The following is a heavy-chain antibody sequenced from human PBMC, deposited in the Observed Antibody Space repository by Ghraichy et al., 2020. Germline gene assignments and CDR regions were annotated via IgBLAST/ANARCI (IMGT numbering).Heavy chain of an antibody. J-gene: IGHJ4*02. Sequence: GGSLRLSCAASGFTFSTYWMYWVRQAPGKGLMWVSRIKHDDTSTTYADSVKGRFTISRDNAKNTLYLQMNSLRADDTAVYYCARGGSRGIADYCGQGTLVTVSP. CDR3: ARGGSRGIADY. D-gene: IGHD1-26*01. CDR1: GFTFSTYW. CDR2: IKHDDTST. V-gene: IGHV3-74*03.